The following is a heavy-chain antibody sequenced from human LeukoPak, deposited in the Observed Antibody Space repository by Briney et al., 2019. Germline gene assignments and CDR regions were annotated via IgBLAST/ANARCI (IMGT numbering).Heavy chain of an antibody. V-gene: IGHV4-59*01. J-gene: IGHJ4*02. CDR1: GGSISSYY. Sequence: ASETLSLTCTVSGGSISSYYWSWIRQPPGKGLEWIGYIYYSGSTNYNPSLKSRVTISVDTSKNQFSLKLSSVTAADTAVYYCASGDTAMGTYWGQGTLVTVSS. CDR3: ASGDTAMGTY. CDR2: IYYSGST. D-gene: IGHD5-18*01.